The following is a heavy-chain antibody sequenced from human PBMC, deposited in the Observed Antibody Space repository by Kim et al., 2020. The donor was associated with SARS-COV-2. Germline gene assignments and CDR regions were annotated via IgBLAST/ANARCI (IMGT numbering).Heavy chain of an antibody. CDR3: ARDWGSGWGE. J-gene: IGHJ4*02. CDR2: K. Sequence: KYHADSVEGRFTISRDNSKNTLYLQMNSLRAEDTAVYYCARDWGSGWGEWGQGTLVTVSS. D-gene: IGHD6-19*01. V-gene: IGHV3-30*01.